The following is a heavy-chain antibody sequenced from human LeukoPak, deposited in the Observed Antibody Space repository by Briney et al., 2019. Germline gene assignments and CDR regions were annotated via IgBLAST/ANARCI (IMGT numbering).Heavy chain of an antibody. CDR3: TWVGARYYFDY. CDR1: GFPFNHAW. D-gene: IGHD1-26*01. V-gene: IGHV3-15*01. J-gene: IGHJ4*02. Sequence: AGGSLRLSCVASGFPFNHAWMSWVRQAPGKGLEWVGRIKSKTNGGTTDYAAPVKGRFTISRDDSKNTLYLQMNSLKTENTAVYYCTWVGARYYFDYWGQGTLVTVSS. CDR2: IKSKTNGGTT.